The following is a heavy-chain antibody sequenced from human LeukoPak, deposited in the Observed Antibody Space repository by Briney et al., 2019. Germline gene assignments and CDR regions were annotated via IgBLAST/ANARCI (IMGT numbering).Heavy chain of an antibody. CDR1: GFILSSYD. CDR2: IWYDGNNK. Sequence: GGSLRLSCATSGFILSSYDMHWVRQAPGKGLEWVAVIWYDGNNKNYVDSVKGRFTISRDDSKNTLYLQMSSLRAEDTALYYCAASSARNYFNYWGQGTLVTVFS. CDR3: AASSARNYFNY. J-gene: IGHJ4*02. D-gene: IGHD1-14*01. V-gene: IGHV3-33*01.